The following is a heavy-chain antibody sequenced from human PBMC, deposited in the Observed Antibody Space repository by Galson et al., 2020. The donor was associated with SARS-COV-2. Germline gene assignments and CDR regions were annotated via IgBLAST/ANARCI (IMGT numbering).Heavy chain of an antibody. CDR2: INSDGSST. CDR3: ASDSSSWSSDWYFDL. D-gene: IGHD6-13*01. Sequence: TGGSLRLSCAASGFTFSSYWMHWVRQAPGKGLVWVSRINSDGSSTSYADSVKGRFTISRDNAKNTLYLQMNSLRAEDTAVYYCASDSSSWSSDWYFDLWGRGTLVTVSS. V-gene: IGHV3-74*01. J-gene: IGHJ2*01. CDR1: GFTFSSYW.